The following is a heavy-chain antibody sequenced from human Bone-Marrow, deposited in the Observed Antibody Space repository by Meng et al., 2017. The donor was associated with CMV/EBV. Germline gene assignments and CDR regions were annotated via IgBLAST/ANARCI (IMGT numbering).Heavy chain of an antibody. V-gene: IGHV3-30-3*01. CDR3: ARGYDSSGYYHPLRS. J-gene: IGHJ5*02. CDR2: ISYDGSNK. CDR1: GFTFDDYA. Sequence: GESLKISCAASGFTFDDYAMHWVRQAPGKGLEWVAVISYDGSNKYYADSVKGRFTISRDNSKNTLYLQMNSLRPEDTAVYYCARGYDSSGYYHPLRSWGQGTLVTVSS. D-gene: IGHD3-22*01.